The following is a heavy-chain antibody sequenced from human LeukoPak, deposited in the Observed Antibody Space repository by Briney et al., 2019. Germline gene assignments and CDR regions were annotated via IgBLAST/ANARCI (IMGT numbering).Heavy chain of an antibody. J-gene: IGHJ4*02. V-gene: IGHV3-30-3*01. CDR2: ISYDGSNK. CDR3: ARGREIFRDYFDY. D-gene: IGHD3-10*01. CDR1: GFTFSSYA. Sequence: PGRSLRLSCAASGFTFSSYAMHWVRQAPGKGLEWVAVISYDGSNKYYADSVKGRFTISRDNSKNTLYLQMNSLRAEDTAVYYCARGREIFRDYFDYWGQGTLVTVSS.